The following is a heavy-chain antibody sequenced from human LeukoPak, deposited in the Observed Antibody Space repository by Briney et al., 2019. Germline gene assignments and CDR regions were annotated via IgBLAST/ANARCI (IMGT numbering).Heavy chain of an antibody. CDR1: GFTFDDYA. J-gene: IGHJ4*02. Sequence: PGGSLRLSCAASGFTFDDYAMHWVRQAPGKGREGVSGISWNSCSIVYADSVKGLFTISRDTAKNSLYLQMNSLRDADTAVYYCARDPTVTKGFFDYWGQGTLVTVSS. CDR2: ISWNSCSI. D-gene: IGHD4-17*01. CDR3: ARDPTVTKGFFDY. V-gene: IGHV3-9*01.